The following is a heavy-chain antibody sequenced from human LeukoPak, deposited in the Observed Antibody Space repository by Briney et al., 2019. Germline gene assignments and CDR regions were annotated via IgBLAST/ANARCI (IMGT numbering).Heavy chain of an antibody. D-gene: IGHD3-22*01. Sequence: PSETLSLTCTVSGGSISSYYWSWIRQPPGKGLEWIGYIYYSGSTNHNPSLKSRVTISVDTSKNQFSLKLSSVTAADTAVYYCAREPIVVVIRYYFDYWGQGTLVTVSS. CDR3: AREPIVVVIRYYFDY. J-gene: IGHJ4*02. CDR2: IYYSGST. V-gene: IGHV4-59*12. CDR1: GGSISSYY.